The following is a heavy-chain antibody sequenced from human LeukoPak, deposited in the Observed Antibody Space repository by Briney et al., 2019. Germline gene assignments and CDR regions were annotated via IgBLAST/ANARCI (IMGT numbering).Heavy chain of an antibody. D-gene: IGHD3-22*01. V-gene: IGHV3-23*01. Sequence: GGSLRLSCAATGFTFSTYWMSWVRQAPGKGLEWVSAISGSGGSTYYADSVKGRFTISRDNSKNTLYLQMNSLRAEDTAVYYCAKGRHYYDSSGSNWFDPWGQGTLVTVSS. CDR1: GFTFSTYW. CDR3: AKGRHYYDSSGSNWFDP. CDR2: ISGSGGST. J-gene: IGHJ5*02.